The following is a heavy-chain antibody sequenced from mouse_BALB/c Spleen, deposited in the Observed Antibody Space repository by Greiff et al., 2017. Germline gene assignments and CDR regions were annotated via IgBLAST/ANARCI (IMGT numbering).Heavy chain of an antibody. J-gene: IGHJ2*01. V-gene: IGHV1-69*02. CDR2: IDPSDSYT. CDR1: GYTFTSYW. Sequence: QVQLQQPGAELVKPGASVKLSCKASGYTFTSYWMHWVKQRPGQGLEWIGEIDPSDSYTNYNQKFKGKATLTVDKSSSTAYMQLSSLTSEDSAVYYCARGWLLRGYFDYWGQGTTLTVSS. CDR3: ARGWLLRGYFDY. D-gene: IGHD2-3*01.